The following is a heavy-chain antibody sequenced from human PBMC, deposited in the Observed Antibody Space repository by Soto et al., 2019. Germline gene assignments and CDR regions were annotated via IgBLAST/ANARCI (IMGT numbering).Heavy chain of an antibody. CDR2: INHSGST. Sequence: SETLSLTCAVYGGSFSGYYWSWIRQPPGKGLEWIGEINHSGSTNYNPSLKSRVTISVDTSKNQFSLKLSSVTAADTAVYYCARTLRYCSGGSCYGTRTAWFDPWGQGTLVTVSS. V-gene: IGHV4-34*01. J-gene: IGHJ5*02. D-gene: IGHD2-15*01. CDR1: GGSFSGYY. CDR3: ARTLRYCSGGSCYGTRTAWFDP.